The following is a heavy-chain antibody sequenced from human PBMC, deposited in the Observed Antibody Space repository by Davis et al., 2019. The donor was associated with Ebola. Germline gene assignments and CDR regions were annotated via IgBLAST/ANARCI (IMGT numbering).Heavy chain of an antibody. CDR2: ISSSSSYI. CDR1: GFTFSSYS. J-gene: IGHJ5*02. D-gene: IGHD6-19*01. V-gene: IGHV3-21*01. Sequence: GESLKISCAASGFTFSSYSMNWVRQAPGKGLEWVSSISSSSSYIYYADSVKGRFTISRDNAKNSLYLQMNSLRAEDTAVYYCARDLYSSGWFDPWGQGTLVTVSS. CDR3: ARDLYSSGWFDP.